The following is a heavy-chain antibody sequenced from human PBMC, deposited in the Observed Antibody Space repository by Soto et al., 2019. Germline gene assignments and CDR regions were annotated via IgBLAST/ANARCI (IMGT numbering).Heavy chain of an antibody. Sequence: EVQLVESGGGLVKPGGSLRLSCAASGFTFSRYGMSWVRQAPGKGLEWVASISMTTSYVYYADSVKGRFSISRDNAKTILYLEMYALRSDDTAVYYCARDPSEGRVGNWFESWGQGTLVTVSS. CDR2: ISMTTSYV. J-gene: IGHJ5*01. V-gene: IGHV3-21*01. D-gene: IGHD2-2*01. CDR3: ARDPSEGRVGNWFES. CDR1: GFTFSRYG.